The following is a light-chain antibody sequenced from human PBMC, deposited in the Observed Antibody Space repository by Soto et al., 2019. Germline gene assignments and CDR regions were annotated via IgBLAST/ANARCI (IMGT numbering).Light chain of an antibody. CDR2: GAS. J-gene: IGKJ4*01. Sequence: EIVLTQSPGTLSLSPGETATLSCRASQSVSSTNLAWYQQKAGQAPRLLIYGASTRATGIPDRFSGSGSGTDFTLTISRLEPEDFAVYYCQQYGRSPSFGGGTKVEIK. CDR3: QQYGRSPS. V-gene: IGKV3-20*01. CDR1: QSVSSTN.